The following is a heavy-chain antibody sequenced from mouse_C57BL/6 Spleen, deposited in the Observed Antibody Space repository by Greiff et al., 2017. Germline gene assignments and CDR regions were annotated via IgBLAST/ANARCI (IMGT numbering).Heavy chain of an antibody. CDR2: IDPSDSYT. CDR3: ERRGHLDSSCYTAWFAY. D-gene: IGHD3-2*02. J-gene: IGHJ3*01. V-gene: IGHV1-50*01. CDR1: GYTFTSYW. Sequence: VQLKQPGAELAKPGASVKLSCKASGYTFTSYWMQWVKQRPGQGLEWIGEIDPSDSYTNYNQKFKGKATLTVDTASSTADMQLSSLTSEDSAVYYCERRGHLDSSCYTAWFAYWGQGTLVTVSA.